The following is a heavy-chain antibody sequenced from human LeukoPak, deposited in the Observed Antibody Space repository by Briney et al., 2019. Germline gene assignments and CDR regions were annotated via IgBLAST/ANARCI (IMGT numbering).Heavy chain of an antibody. D-gene: IGHD1-26*01. V-gene: IGHV3-23*01. CDR1: GFTFSSYA. J-gene: IGHJ3*02. CDR2: ISGSGGST. CDR3: AKESPYSGSYPPAPHDAFDI. Sequence: PGGSLRLSCAASGFTFSSYAMSWVRQAPGKGLEWVSAISGSGGSTYYADSVKGRFTISRDNSKNTLYLQMNSLRAEDTAVYYCAKESPYSGSYPPAPHDAFDIWGQGTMVTVSS.